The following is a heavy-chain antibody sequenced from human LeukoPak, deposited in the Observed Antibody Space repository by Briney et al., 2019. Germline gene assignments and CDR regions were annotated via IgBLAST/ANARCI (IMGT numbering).Heavy chain of an antibody. J-gene: IGHJ4*02. CDR3: ARADYDSSGYYHPLVFDY. CDR1: GFTFSDYY. V-gene: IGHV3-11*01. D-gene: IGHD3-22*01. Sequence: GGSLRLSCAASGFTFSDYYMSWIRQAPGKGLEWVSYISSSGSTIYYAASVKGRFTISRDNAKNSLYLQMNSLRAEDTAVYYCARADYDSSGYYHPLVFDYWGQGTLVTVSS. CDR2: ISSSGSTI.